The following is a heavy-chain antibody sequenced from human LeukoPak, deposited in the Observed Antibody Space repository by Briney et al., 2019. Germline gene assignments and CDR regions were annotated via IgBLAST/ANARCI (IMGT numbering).Heavy chain of an antibody. D-gene: IGHD5-18*01. CDR1: GFTFSSYA. J-gene: IGHJ3*02. CDR3: VVSYLYAFDI. CDR2: ISGNGGST. V-gene: IGHV3-64D*09. Sequence: PGGSLRLSCSASGFTFSSYAMHWVRQAPGKGLEYVSAISGNGGSTYYADSVKGRFTISRDNYKNTLNLQMSSLRAEDTAVYYCVVSYLYAFDIWGQGTMVTVSS.